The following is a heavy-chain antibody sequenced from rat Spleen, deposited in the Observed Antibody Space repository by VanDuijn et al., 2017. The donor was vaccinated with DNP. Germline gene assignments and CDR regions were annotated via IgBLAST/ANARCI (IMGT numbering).Heavy chain of an antibody. J-gene: IGHJ3*01. D-gene: IGHD1-1*01. V-gene: IGHV5-22*01. CDR3: ARPMDFYSGGFAY. CDR2: LTYDGVNT. Sequence: EVQLVESGGGLVQPGRSLKLSCAASGFTVGGYDMAWVRQTPTRGLEWVAYLTYDGVNTYYRDSVKGRFTISRDNAKSTLHLQMNSLRSEDMATYYCARPMDFYSGGFAYWGQGTLVTVSS. CDR1: GFTVGGYD.